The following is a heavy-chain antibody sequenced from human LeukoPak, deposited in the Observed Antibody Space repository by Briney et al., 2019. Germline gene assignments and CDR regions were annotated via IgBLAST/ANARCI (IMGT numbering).Heavy chain of an antibody. V-gene: IGHV1-18*01. D-gene: IGHD2-15*01. CDR3: AREGCSGGSCYRNLESAFDI. CDR2: ISAYNGNT. J-gene: IGHJ3*02. CDR1: GYTFTSYG. Sequence: ASVKVSCKASGYTFTSYGISWVRQAPGQGLEWMGWISAYNGNTNYAQKLQGRVTMTTDTSTNTAYMELRSLRSDDTAVYYCAREGCSGGSCYRNLESAFDIWGQGTMVTVSS.